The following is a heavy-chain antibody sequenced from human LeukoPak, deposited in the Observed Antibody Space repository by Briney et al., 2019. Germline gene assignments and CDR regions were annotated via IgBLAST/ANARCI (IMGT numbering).Heavy chain of an antibody. D-gene: IGHD3-10*01. Sequence: PGGSLRLSCAASGFTFSSYSMNWIRRAPGKGLEWVSYISSSSSTIYYADSVKGRFTISRDNAKNSLYLQMNSLRAEDTAVYYCAREGYYGSGSQGSFDYWGQGTLVTVSS. CDR3: AREGYYGSGSQGSFDY. CDR2: ISSSSSTI. CDR1: GFTFSSYS. J-gene: IGHJ4*02. V-gene: IGHV3-48*01.